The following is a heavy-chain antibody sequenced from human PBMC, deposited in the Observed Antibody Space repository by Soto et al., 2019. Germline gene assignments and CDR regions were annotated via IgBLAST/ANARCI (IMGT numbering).Heavy chain of an antibody. CDR1: GGTFSSYA. V-gene: IGHV1-69*01. J-gene: IGHJ5*02. CDR2: IIPIFGTA. D-gene: IGHD3-3*01. Sequence: QVQLVQSGAEVKKPGSSVKVSCKASGGTFSSYAISWVRQAPGQGLEWMGGIIPIFGTANYAQKFKGRVTITADESTSTAYMELSSLRSDDTAVYYCARDSDFWSGYPNWFDPWGHGTLVTVSS. CDR3: ARDSDFWSGYPNWFDP.